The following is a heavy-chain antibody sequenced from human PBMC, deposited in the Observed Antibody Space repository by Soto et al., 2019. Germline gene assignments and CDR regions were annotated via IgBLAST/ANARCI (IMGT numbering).Heavy chain of an antibody. CDR1: GFTFSDYG. Sequence: QVQLVESGGGVVQPGRSLRLSCAAPGFTFSDYGIHWVRQAPGKGLEWVAVISYEGSKTYYADSVKGRFTISRDNSKNPLYLQMASLRPEDTAVYYCAKDHWAAYSGYAIRNDLDVWGQGTTVTVSS. V-gene: IGHV3-30*18. CDR3: AKDHWAAYSGYAIRNDLDV. D-gene: IGHD5-12*01. J-gene: IGHJ6*02. CDR2: ISYEGSKT.